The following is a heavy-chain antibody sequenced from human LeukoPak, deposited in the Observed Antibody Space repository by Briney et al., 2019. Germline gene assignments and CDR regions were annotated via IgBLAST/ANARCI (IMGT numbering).Heavy chain of an antibody. Sequence: ASVKVSCKASGGTFSSYAISWVRQAPGQGLEWMGRIIPILGIANYAQKFQGRVTITADKSTSTAYMELSSLRSEDTAVYYCARNNDFWSGFYKYWGQGTLVTVSS. CDR2: IIPILGIA. CDR3: ARNNDFWSGFYKY. V-gene: IGHV1-69*04. J-gene: IGHJ4*02. CDR1: GGTFSSYA. D-gene: IGHD3-3*01.